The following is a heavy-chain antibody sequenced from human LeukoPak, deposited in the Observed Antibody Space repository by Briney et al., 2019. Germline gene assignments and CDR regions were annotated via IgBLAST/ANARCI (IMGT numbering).Heavy chain of an antibody. CDR3: ASQKMLAVGGFDY. D-gene: IGHD6-19*01. Sequence: GGSLRLSCAASGFTFSSYAMSWVRQAPGKGLEWVSAISGSGGSTYYADSVKGRFTISRDNSKNTLYLQMNSLRAEDTAVYYCASQKMLAVGGFDYWGQGTLVTVSS. V-gene: IGHV3-23*01. CDR2: ISGSGGST. CDR1: GFTFSSYA. J-gene: IGHJ4*02.